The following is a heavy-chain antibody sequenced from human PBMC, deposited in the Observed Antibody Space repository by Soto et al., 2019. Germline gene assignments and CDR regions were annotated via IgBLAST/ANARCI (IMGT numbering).Heavy chain of an antibody. CDR2: ISAYNGNT. J-gene: IGHJ5*02. Sequence: ASVKVSCKASGYTFTSYGISWVRQAPGQGLEWMGWISAYNGNTNYAQKLQGRVTMTTDTSTSTAYMELRSLRSDDTAVYYCAIVVEVDSSGYWVDPWGQGTLVTVSS. CDR1: GYTFTSYG. CDR3: AIVVEVDSSGYWVDP. D-gene: IGHD3-22*01. V-gene: IGHV1-18*01.